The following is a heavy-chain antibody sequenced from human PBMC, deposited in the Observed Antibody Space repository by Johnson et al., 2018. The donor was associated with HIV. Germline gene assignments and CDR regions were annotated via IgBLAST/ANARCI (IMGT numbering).Heavy chain of an antibody. CDR2: ISGSGGTI. Sequence: EMQLVESGGGVVQPGRSLRLSCAASGFTFSTYAIHWIRQAPGKGLEWVSYISGSGGTIYSADSVQGRFTISRDNARNSLYLQMNSLRVEDTAVYYCARSKDCSGGSCPDALDIWGPGTMVIVSS. V-gene: IGHV3-48*03. CDR1: GFTFSTYA. J-gene: IGHJ3*02. D-gene: IGHD2-15*01. CDR3: ARSKDCSGGSCPDALDI.